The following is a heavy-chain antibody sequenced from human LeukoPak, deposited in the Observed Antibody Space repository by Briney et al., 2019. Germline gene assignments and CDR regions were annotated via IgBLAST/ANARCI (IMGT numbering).Heavy chain of an antibody. CDR2: IYYSGST. D-gene: IGHD3-16*01. CDR1: GGSISSTNYF. CDR3: ARGIRLSGAGDY. V-gene: IGHV4-39*01. J-gene: IGHJ4*02. Sequence: SETLSLTCTVSGGSISSTNYFWGWIRQPPGMGLEWIGSIYYSGSTFYNPSLKSRVTISVDTSKNQFSLKLSSVTAADSAVYYCARGIRLSGAGDYWGKGTLVTVSS.